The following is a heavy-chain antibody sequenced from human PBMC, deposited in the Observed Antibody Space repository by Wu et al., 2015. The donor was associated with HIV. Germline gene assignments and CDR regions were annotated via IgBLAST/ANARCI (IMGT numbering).Heavy chain of an antibody. CDR3: ARDRGGNYDPYFDY. V-gene: IGHV1-18*04. CDR1: GYIFTDYF. J-gene: IGHJ4*02. Sequence: QVQLVQSGAEVQKPGASVRISCKSSGYIFTDYFIHWVRRVPGQGLEWMGWISAYNGNTNYAQKLQGRVTMTTDTSTSTAYMELRSLRSDDTAVYYCARDRGGNYDPYFDYWGQGTLVTVSS. D-gene: IGHD1-26*01. CDR2: ISAYNGNT.